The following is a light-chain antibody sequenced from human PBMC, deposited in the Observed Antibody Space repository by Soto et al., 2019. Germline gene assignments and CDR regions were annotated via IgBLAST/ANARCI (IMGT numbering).Light chain of an antibody. Sequence: IQMTQSPSTLSASVGDRVTITCRASQSISSYLNWYQQKPGKAPKLLIYAASSLKSGVPSRFSGSGSGTEFTLTISSLQPDDFATYYCQHYNSYSEAFGQGTKVDI. CDR2: AAS. V-gene: IGKV1-5*01. CDR3: QHYNSYSEA. J-gene: IGKJ1*01. CDR1: QSISSY.